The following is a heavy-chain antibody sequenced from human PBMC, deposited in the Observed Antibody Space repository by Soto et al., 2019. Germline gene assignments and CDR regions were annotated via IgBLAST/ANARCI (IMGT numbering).Heavy chain of an antibody. D-gene: IGHD6-13*01. J-gene: IGHJ6*02. Sequence: YGPTLVHPTQTLTLTCTFSGFSLFTNGVVVGWILQPPGKALEWLAHILSNDEKVYRTSLKTRLTISKDTSKNHVVLTMSNMDPVDTATYYCARIPVAAAGFYGMDVWGQGTTVTVSS. CDR1: GFSLFTNGVV. CDR2: ILSNDEK. CDR3: ARIPVAAAGFYGMDV. V-gene: IGHV2-26*01.